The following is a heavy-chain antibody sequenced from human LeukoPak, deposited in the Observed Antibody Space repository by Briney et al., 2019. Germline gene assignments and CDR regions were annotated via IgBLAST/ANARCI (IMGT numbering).Heavy chain of an antibody. J-gene: IGHJ4*02. Sequence: SETLSLTCTVSGGSVSSYYWSWIRQPPGKGLEWIGYIYYSGSTNYNPSLKSRVTISVGTSKNQFSLKLSSVTAADTAVYYCASLTHRGSRHEHQLLHRYFHHWRKGNLVSVS. CDR1: GGSVSSYY. D-gene: IGHD3-16*01. CDR3: ASLTHRGSRHEHQLLHRYFHH. V-gene: IGHV4-59*08. CDR2: IYYSGST.